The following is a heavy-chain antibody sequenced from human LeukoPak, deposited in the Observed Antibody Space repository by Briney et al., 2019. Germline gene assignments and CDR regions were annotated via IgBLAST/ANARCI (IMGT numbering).Heavy chain of an antibody. Sequence: GASVKASCKASGGTFSSYAISWVRQAPGQGLEWMGRIIPILGIANYAQKFQGRVTITADKSTSTAYMELSSLRSEDTAVYYCASHCSGPEYYYYYYGMDVWGQGTTVTVSS. CDR3: ASHCSGPEYYYYYYGMDV. J-gene: IGHJ6*02. CDR2: IIPILGIA. D-gene: IGHD2-15*01. CDR1: GGTFSSYA. V-gene: IGHV1-69*04.